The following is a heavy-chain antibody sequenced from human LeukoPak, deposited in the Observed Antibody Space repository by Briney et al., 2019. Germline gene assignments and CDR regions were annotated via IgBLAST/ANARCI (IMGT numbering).Heavy chain of an antibody. CDR1: GFTFSSYA. V-gene: IGHV3-23*01. D-gene: IGHD1-26*01. J-gene: IGHJ5*02. Sequence: GGSLRLSCAASGFTFSSYAMSWVRQAPGKGLEWVSAISGSGGSTYYADSVKGRFTISGDNSKNTLYLQMNSLRAEDTAVYYCAKDSGSSQTLNWFDPWGQGTLVTVSS. CDR3: AKDSGSSQTLNWFDP. CDR2: ISGSGGST.